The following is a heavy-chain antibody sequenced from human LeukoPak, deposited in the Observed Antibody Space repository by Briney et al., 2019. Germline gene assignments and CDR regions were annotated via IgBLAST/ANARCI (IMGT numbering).Heavy chain of an antibody. CDR2: ISGSGGST. V-gene: IGHV3-23*01. Sequence: GGSLRPSCAASGFTFSSYAMSCVRQAPGKGLEWVSAISGSGGSTYYADSVKGRFTISRDNSKNTLYLQMNSLRAEDTAVYYCAKDKQWLVRGLNWFDPWGQGTLVTVSS. CDR3: AKDKQWLVRGLNWFDP. CDR1: GFTFSSYA. J-gene: IGHJ5*02. D-gene: IGHD6-19*01.